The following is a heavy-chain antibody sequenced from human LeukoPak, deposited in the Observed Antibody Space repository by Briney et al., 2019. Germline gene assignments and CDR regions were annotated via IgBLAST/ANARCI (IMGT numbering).Heavy chain of an antibody. D-gene: IGHD6-13*01. J-gene: IGHJ4*02. CDR3: GRVPAAGTGPDY. Sequence: SETLSLICTVSGGSVSSTNDYWSWIRQPPGKGLEWVGFFSYNVHSDYNPSLKSRVTISVDTSKNQFSLGLSAVTAADTAIYYCGRVPAAGTGPDYWGQGTLVTVSS. CDR2: FSYNVHS. V-gene: IGHV4-61*01. CDR1: GGSVSSTNDY.